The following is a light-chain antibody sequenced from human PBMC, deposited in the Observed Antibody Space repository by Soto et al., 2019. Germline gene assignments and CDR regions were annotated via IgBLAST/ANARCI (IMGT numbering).Light chain of an antibody. V-gene: IGLV2-14*01. CDR1: SSDVGGYNY. J-gene: IGLJ3*02. CDR2: DVS. CDR3: SSYTSSSTL. Sequence: QSALTQPASVSGSPGQSITISCTGTSSDVGGYNYVSWYQQHAGKAPKLMIYDVSNRPSGVSNRFSGSKSGNTASLTISGLQAEDEADYYCSSYTSSSTLFGAGTQLTVL.